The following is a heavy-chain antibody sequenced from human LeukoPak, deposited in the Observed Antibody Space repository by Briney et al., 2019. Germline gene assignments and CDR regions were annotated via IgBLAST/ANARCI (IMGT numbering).Heavy chain of an antibody. CDR1: GGSISSGDYY. CDR2: IYYSGST. J-gene: IGHJ4*02. D-gene: IGHD4-17*01. V-gene: IGHV4-30-4*01. CDR3: ARDYDYGAFDY. Sequence: ASQTLSLTCTVSGGSISSGDYYWSWIRQPPGKGLEWIGYIYYSGSTYYNPSLKSRVTISVDTSKNQFSLELSSVTAADTAVYYCARDYDYGAFDYWGQGTLVTVSS.